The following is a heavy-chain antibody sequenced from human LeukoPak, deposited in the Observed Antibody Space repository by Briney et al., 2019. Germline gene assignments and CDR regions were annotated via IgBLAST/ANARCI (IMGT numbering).Heavy chain of an antibody. CDR3: ARHVDIVASVWFDP. CDR1: GGTFSSYA. J-gene: IGHJ5*02. V-gene: IGHV1-69*05. D-gene: IGHD5-12*01. CDR2: IIPIFGTA. Sequence: SVKVSCKASGGTFSSYAISWVRQAPGQGLEWMGGIIPIFGTANYAQKFQGRVTITTDESTSTAYMEPSSLRSEDTAVYYCARHVDIVASVWFDPWGQGTLVTVSS.